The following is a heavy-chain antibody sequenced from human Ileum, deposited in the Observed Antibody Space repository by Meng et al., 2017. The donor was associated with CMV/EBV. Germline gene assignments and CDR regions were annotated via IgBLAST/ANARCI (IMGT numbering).Heavy chain of an antibody. CDR1: GYTCTTNN. V-gene: IGHV7-4-1*02. CDR3: ARDGLSGRYFDY. Sequence: QVYLVQSGSELKKPGASVKVSCKTSGYTCTTNNIIWVRQAPGQGPEWMGWIDTNPGNPTYAQAFTGRFVFSLAPSVNTAYLQITSLKAEDTAVYYCARDGLSGRYFDYWGQGTLVTVSS. D-gene: IGHD1-26*01. CDR2: IDTNPGNP. J-gene: IGHJ4*02.